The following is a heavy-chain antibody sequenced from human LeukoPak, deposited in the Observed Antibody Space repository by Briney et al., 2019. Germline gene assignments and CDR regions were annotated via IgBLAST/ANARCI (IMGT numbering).Heavy chain of an antibody. Sequence: ASVKVSCKASGGTFSSYAISWVRQAPGQGLEWMGRIIPIFGIANYAQKFQGRVTITADKSTSTAYMELSGLRSEDTAVYYCARDRSSIHAYFDYWGQGTLVTVSS. J-gene: IGHJ4*02. CDR1: GGTFSSYA. V-gene: IGHV1-69*04. CDR2: IIPIFGIA. CDR3: ARDRSSIHAYFDY.